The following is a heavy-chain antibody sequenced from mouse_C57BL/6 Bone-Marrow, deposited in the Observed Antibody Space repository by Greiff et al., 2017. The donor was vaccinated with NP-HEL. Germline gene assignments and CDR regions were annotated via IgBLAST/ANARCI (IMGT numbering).Heavy chain of an antibody. J-gene: IGHJ1*03. CDR3: ARDYYGSSPTPYFDV. V-gene: IGHV7-1*01. CDR2: SRNKANDYTT. D-gene: IGHD1-1*01. CDR1: GFTFSDFY. Sequence: EVKLMDSGGGLVQSGRSLRLSCATSGFTFSDFYMEWVRQAPGKGLEWIAASRNKANDYTTEYSASGKGRFIVSRDTSQSILYLQMNALRAEDTAIYYCARDYYGSSPTPYFDVWGTGTTVTVSS.